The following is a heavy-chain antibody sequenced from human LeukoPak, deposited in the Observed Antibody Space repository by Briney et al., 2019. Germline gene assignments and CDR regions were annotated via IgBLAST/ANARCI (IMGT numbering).Heavy chain of an antibody. CDR3: ASTRSSLIPHQASLRRNYYYGMDV. V-gene: IGHV1-69*13. D-gene: IGHD1/OR15-1a*01. Sequence: ASVKVSCKASGGTFSGYAISWVRQAPGQGLEWMGGIIPIFGTANYAQKFQGRVTITADESTSTAYMELSSLRSEDTAVYYCASTRSSLIPHQASLRRNYYYGMDVWGQGTTVTVSS. CDR1: GGTFSGYA. CDR2: IIPIFGTA. J-gene: IGHJ6*02.